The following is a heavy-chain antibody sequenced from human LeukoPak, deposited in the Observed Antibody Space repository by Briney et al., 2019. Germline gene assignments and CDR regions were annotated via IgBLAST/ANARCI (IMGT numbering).Heavy chain of an antibody. CDR1: GFTFSNDW. J-gene: IGHJ4*02. CDR2: IKQDGSEK. CDR3: AGRRDGGFDY. Sequence: GGSLRLSCAASGFTFSNDWMSWVRQAPGKGLEWVANIKQDGSEKYYVDSVKGRFTISRDNAKNSLYLQMNSLRAEDTAVYYCAGRRDGGFDYWGQGTLVTVSS. D-gene: IGHD5-24*01. V-gene: IGHV3-7*01.